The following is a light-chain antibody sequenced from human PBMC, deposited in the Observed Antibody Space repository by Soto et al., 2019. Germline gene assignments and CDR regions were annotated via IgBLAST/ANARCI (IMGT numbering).Light chain of an antibody. J-gene: IGKJ1*01. V-gene: IGKV3-20*01. CDR2: GAS. Sequence: IVLTQSPGTLSFSAGETATLSFRASESVAINYLAWYQQKPGQAPRLLVYGASTRATGIPDRFSGSGSGPDFTLSITRLQPEDCAVYFCQQYGSSPWTSGQGTRWIS. CDR3: QQYGSSPWT. CDR1: ESVAINY.